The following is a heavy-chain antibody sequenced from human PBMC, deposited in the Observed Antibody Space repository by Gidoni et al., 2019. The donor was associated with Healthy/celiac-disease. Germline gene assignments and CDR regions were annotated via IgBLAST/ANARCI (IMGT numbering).Heavy chain of an antibody. CDR2: ISSSSSYI. Sequence: EVQLVESGGGLVKPGGSLRLSCAASGFTFSSYSMNWVRQAPGKGLEWVSSISSSSSYIYYADSVKGRFTISRDNAKNSLYLQMNSLRAEDTAVYYCARDGWGSGSGSYSFDYWGQGTLVTVSS. CDR1: GFTFSSYS. V-gene: IGHV3-21*01. J-gene: IGHJ4*02. CDR3: ARDGWGSGSGSYSFDY. D-gene: IGHD3-10*01.